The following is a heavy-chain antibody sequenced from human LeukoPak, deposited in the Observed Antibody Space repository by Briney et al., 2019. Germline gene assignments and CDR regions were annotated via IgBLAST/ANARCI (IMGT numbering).Heavy chain of an antibody. CDR3: ASQYSSSDVFDY. Sequence: GESLKISCKGSGYSFAVFWIGWVRQMPGKGLEWMGIIYPGDSDTRYSPSFQGQVTISADKSISTAYLQWSSLKASDTAMYYCASQYSSSDVFDYWGQGTLVTVSS. CDR2: IYPGDSDT. V-gene: IGHV5-51*01. CDR1: GYSFAVFW. J-gene: IGHJ4*02. D-gene: IGHD6-6*01.